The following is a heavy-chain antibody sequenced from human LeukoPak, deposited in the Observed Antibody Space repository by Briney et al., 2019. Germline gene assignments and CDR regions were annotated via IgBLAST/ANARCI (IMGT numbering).Heavy chain of an antibody. CDR1: GYTFTSYG. CDR2: ISAYNGNT. V-gene: IGHV1-18*01. Sequence: ASVRVSCKASGYTFTSYGISWVRQAPGQGLEWMGWISAYNGNTNYAQKLQGRVTMTTDTSTSTAYMELRSLRSDDTAVYYCARSYYDILTGSPSWFDPWGQGTLDTVSS. D-gene: IGHD3-9*01. J-gene: IGHJ5*02. CDR3: ARSYYDILTGSPSWFDP.